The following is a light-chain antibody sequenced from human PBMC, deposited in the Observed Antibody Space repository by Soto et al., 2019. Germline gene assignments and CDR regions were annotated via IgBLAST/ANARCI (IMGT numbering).Light chain of an antibody. J-gene: IGLJ1*01. Sequence: QSALTQPASVSGSPGQSITISCTGTITDIGAYNYVSWYQQHPVKAPKLLIYGVSSRPSGVSNRFSGSKSGNAAYLTISGLQADDEAEYYCSSYTSSITPYVFGTGTKLTVL. CDR1: ITDIGAYNY. CDR3: SSYTSSITPYV. CDR2: GVS. V-gene: IGLV2-14*01.